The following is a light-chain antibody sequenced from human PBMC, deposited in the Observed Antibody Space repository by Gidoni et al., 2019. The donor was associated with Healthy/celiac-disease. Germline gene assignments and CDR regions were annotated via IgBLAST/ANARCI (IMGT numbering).Light chain of an antibody. J-gene: IGKJ4*01. V-gene: IGKV3-20*01. CDR3: QQYGSSPSLT. CDR1: QSVSSSY. Sequence: EIVLTQSPGPLSLPPGERATLACRASQSVSSSYLDWYQQKPGQAPRLLIYGAYSRATGIPDRFSCSGSGTDFTLTIRRLEPEDFAVYYCQQYGSSPSLTFGGGTKVEIK. CDR2: GAY.